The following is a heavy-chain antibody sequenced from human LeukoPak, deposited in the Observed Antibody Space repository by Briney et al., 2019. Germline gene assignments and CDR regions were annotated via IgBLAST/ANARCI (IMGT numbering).Heavy chain of an antibody. Sequence: ASVKVSCKASDYTVTSYGVSWVRQAPGQGLEWMGWISAYNGNTNYAQKLQGRVTMTTDTSTSTAYMELRSLRSDDTAVYYCARQAVAEDWFDPWGQGTLVTVSS. V-gene: IGHV1-18*01. CDR3: ARQAVAEDWFDP. J-gene: IGHJ5*02. CDR1: DYTVTSYG. D-gene: IGHD6-19*01. CDR2: ISAYNGNT.